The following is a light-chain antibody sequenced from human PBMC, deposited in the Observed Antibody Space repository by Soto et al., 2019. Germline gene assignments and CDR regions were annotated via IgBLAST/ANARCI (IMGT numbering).Light chain of an antibody. CDR2: GAS. V-gene: IGKV3-20*01. Sequence: VLTQSPGTLSVSPGESATLSWRASQSVSSSYLAWYQQKPGQAPRLLIYGASSRATGIQDRFSGSGSGTEFTLTIRRLEPEDFAVYYCKQYGSSPTCGQGTRLEIK. J-gene: IGKJ5*01. CDR1: QSVSSSY. CDR3: KQYGSSPT.